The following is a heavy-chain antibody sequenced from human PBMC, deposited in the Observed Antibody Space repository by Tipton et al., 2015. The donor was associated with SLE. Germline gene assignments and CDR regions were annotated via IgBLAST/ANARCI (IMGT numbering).Heavy chain of an antibody. J-gene: IGHJ4*02. CDR1: GFSLSSHA. Sequence: SLRLSCAASGFSLSSHAIHWVRQAPGKGLEYVSGLSSDGGSRYYADSVKGRFTISRDNSNNTVYLQMGSLRTEDMALYYCARQCCSSLSFYTGAFGYWGQGTLVTVSS. V-gene: IGHV3-64*02. CDR3: ARQCCSSLSFYTGAFGY. CDR2: LSSDGGSR. D-gene: IGHD2-2*02.